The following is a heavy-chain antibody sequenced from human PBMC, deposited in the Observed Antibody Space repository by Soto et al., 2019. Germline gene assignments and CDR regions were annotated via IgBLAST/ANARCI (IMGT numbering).Heavy chain of an antibody. D-gene: IGHD6-13*01. CDR3: ARGGSSSWPYYYYGMDV. Sequence: QVPLVQSGAEVKKPGSSVKVSCKASGGTFSSDAISWVRQAPGQGLEWMGGIIPIFGTANYAQKFQGRVTITADEPTSTAYMELSSLRSEDTAVYYCARGGSSSWPYYYYGMDVWGQGTTVTVSS. V-gene: IGHV1-69*01. CDR1: GGTFSSDA. CDR2: IIPIFGTA. J-gene: IGHJ6*02.